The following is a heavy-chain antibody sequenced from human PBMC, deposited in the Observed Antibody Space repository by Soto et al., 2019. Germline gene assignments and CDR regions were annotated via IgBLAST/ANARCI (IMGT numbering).Heavy chain of an antibody. V-gene: IGHV4-38-2*02. CDR1: GSSISSAYY. CDR2: VFHRGTT. Sequence: SETLSLTCNVSGSSISSAYYWGWVRQPPGRGLEWIGSVFHRGTTYYNPSLMSRVAISLDTSKNQFSLKLSSVTAADTAVYYCASDFWTGYPLFDYWGQGALVTVSS. CDR3: ASDFWTGYPLFDY. D-gene: IGHD3-3*01. J-gene: IGHJ4*02.